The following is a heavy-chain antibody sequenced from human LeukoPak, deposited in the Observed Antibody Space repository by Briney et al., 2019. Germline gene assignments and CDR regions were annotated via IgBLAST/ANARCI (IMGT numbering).Heavy chain of an antibody. J-gene: IGHJ4*02. CDR3: AREHYTSGWYIRD. CDR2: IYHSGSI. V-gene: IGHV4-4*02. Sequence: SETLSLTCAVSGGSISSSNWWSWVRQPPGEGLEWIGEIYHSGSINYNPSLKSRVTISVDKSKNQLSLRLTSVTAADTAVYYCAREHYTSGWYIRDWGQGTLVTVSS. CDR1: GGSISSSNW. D-gene: IGHD6-19*01.